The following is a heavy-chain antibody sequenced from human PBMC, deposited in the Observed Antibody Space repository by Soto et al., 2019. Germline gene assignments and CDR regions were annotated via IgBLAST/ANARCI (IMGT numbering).Heavy chain of an antibody. D-gene: IGHD3-22*01. V-gene: IGHV3-30*18. J-gene: IGHJ3*02. Sequence: QVQLVESGGGVVQPGRSLRLSCAASGFTFSSYGMHWVRQAPGKGLEWVAVISYDGSNKYYADSVKGRFTISRDNSKNTLDLPMNSLRAEDTDVYYCAKVRDFPGALPRYYYDSRGSCFDAFDIWGQGTMVTVSS. CDR3: AKVRDFPGALPRYYYDSRGSCFDAFDI. CDR1: GFTFSSYG. CDR2: ISYDGSNK.